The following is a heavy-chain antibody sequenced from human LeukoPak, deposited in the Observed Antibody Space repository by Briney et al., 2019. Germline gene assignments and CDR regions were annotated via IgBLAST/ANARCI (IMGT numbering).Heavy chain of an antibody. V-gene: IGHV1-2*02. Sequence: PLVKVSCKASGYTFTGYYMHWVRQAPGQGLEWMGWINPNRGVTNYAQKFQGRVTMTRDTPISTAYMELSRLRSDDTAVYYCARDRLQHYFDYWGQGTLVTVSS. CDR1: GYTFTGYY. CDR3: ARDRLQHYFDY. CDR2: INPNRGVT. J-gene: IGHJ4*02. D-gene: IGHD4-11*01.